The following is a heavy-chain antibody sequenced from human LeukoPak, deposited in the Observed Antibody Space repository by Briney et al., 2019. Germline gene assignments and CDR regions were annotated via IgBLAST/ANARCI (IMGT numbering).Heavy chain of an antibody. CDR1: GYTFSGYY. J-gene: IGHJ4*02. Sequence: GASVKVSCKGSGYTFSGYYMHWVRQAPGKGLEWMGGFDPEDGETIYAQKFQGRVTMTEDTSTDTAYMELSSLRSEDTAVFYCATGGVGYCSSTSCPLKGFFFDYWGQGTLVTVSS. CDR3: ATGGVGYCSSTSCPLKGFFFDY. V-gene: IGHV1-24*01. CDR2: FDPEDGET. D-gene: IGHD2-2*01.